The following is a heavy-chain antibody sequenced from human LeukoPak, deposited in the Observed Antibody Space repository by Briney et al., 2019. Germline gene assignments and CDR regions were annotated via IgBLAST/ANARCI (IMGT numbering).Heavy chain of an antibody. CDR2: IYLDGSRA. Sequence: GGSLRLSCAASGFTFSSYWMSWARQSPGKGLEWVANIYLDGSRAYYVDSVKGRFTISRDNAKNSLFLQMNSLGAEDTAVYYCGRAGPVTKDHFMDVWGKGTTVTVSS. D-gene: IGHD2-2*01. CDR1: GFTFSSYW. CDR3: GRAGPVTKDHFMDV. V-gene: IGHV3-7*01. J-gene: IGHJ6*03.